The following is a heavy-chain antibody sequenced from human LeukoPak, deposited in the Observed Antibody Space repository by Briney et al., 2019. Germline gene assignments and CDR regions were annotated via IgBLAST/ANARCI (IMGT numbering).Heavy chain of an antibody. V-gene: IGHV5-51*01. D-gene: IGHD6-19*01. Sequence: GESLKISCKGSGYSFSTYWIVWVRQMPGKRLECMGIIYPGDSDTRYSPSFQGQVTISADKSISTAYLQWSSLKASDTAMYYCARRGYRSGANAFDIWGQGTMVTVSS. CDR3: ARRGYRSGANAFDI. CDR2: IYPGDSDT. CDR1: GYSFSTYW. J-gene: IGHJ3*02.